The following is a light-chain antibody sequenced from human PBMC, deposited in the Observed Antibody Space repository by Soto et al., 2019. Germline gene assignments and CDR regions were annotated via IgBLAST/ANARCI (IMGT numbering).Light chain of an antibody. CDR2: GAT. Sequence: DIQMTQSPSSLSASVGDRVTITCRASQDIENYLAWYQQRPGKVPTLLIYGATTLQPGVPSRFSGSGSGTDFTLTISSLQPEDVANYYCQNRKSPVFTFGPGTNV. CDR1: QDIENY. CDR3: QNRKSPVFT. V-gene: IGKV1-27*01. J-gene: IGKJ3*01.